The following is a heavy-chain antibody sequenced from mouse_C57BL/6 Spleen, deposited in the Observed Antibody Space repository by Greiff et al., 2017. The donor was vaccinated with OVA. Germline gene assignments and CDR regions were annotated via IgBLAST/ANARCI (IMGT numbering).Heavy chain of an antibody. J-gene: IGHJ4*01. CDR3: ARNAVVAPMDY. Sequence: VQLQQSGAELVKPGASVKLSCTASGFNFKDYYMHWVKQRTEQGLEWIGRIDPEDGETKYAPNFQGKATITADTSSNTAYLQLSSLTSEDTAVYFCARNAVVAPMDYWGQGTSVTVSS. V-gene: IGHV14-2*01. CDR2: IDPEDGET. CDR1: GFNFKDYY. D-gene: IGHD1-1*01.